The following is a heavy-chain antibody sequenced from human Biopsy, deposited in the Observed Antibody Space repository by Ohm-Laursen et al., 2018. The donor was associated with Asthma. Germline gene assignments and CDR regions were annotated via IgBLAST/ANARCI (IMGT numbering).Heavy chain of an antibody. CDR1: GDSFSNYA. CDR2: IDPNSGGT. D-gene: IGHD3-16*01. J-gene: IGHJ2*01. CDR3: ARIKIRIGAGTDRYFDL. Sequence: EASVKVSCKASGDSFSNYAISWVRQAPGQGLEWMGRIDPNSGGTNYAQKFLGRVTMTRDTSVNTAFMVLSRLRSDDTAVYYCARIKIRIGAGTDRYFDLWGRGTLVTVSS. V-gene: IGHV1-2*06.